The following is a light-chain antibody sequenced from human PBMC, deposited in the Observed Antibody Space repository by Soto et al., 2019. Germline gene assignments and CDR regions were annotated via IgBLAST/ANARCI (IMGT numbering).Light chain of an antibody. Sequence: EIVLTQSPGTLSLSPGERATLSCRASQSVSSSYLAWYQQKPGQAPRLLIYCASSMATGIPDRFSGSGSGTDFTLTISRLEPEDFAVYYCQKYGSLSWTFGQGTKVDIK. CDR3: QKYGSLSWT. J-gene: IGKJ1*01. CDR1: QSVSSSY. CDR2: CAS. V-gene: IGKV3-20*01.